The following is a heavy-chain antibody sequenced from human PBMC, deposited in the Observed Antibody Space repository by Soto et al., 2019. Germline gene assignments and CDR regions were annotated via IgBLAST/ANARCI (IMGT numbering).Heavy chain of an antibody. V-gene: IGHV3-64*01. Sequence: EVQLVESGGGLVQPGGSLRLSCTTSGFTFSSYAMHWVRQAPGKGLEYVSGIISNGGSTYYANAVKGRFTISRDNSRNTLYLQMCSLRDVDMAVYYCARDRGAMVRDFEYWVQGIMVTVSS. D-gene: IGHD3-10*01. CDR3: ARDRGAMVRDFEY. CDR2: IISNGGST. CDR1: GFTFSSYA. J-gene: IGHJ4*02.